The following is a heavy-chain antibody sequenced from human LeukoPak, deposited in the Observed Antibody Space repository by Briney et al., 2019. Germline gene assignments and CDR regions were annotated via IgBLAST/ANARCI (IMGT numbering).Heavy chain of an antibody. CDR2: ISGNGGRT. Sequence: GGSLRLSCAASGFTFRSYVMNWVRQAPGKGLEWVSAISGNGGRTYYADSVKGRFTISRDNSKNTLYLQMNSLRAEDTAVYYCAKDLAVAIDYWGQGTLVTVSS. CDR3: AKDLAVAIDY. J-gene: IGHJ4*02. D-gene: IGHD6-19*01. CDR1: GFTFRSYV. V-gene: IGHV3-23*01.